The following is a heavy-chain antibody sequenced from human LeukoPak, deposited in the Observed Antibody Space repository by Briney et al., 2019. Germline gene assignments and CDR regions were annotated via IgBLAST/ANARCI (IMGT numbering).Heavy chain of an antibody. J-gene: IGHJ4*02. D-gene: IGHD3-9*01. V-gene: IGHV3-30*04. CDR2: ISYDGSNK. CDR3: ARGGYYNVLTGFRSRILGFDY. CDR1: GFTFSSYA. Sequence: PGGSLRLSCAASGFTFSSYAMHWVGQAPGKGLEWVAVISYDGSNKYYADSVKGRFTISRDNSKNTLYLQMNSLRAEDTALYYCARGGYYNVLTGFRSRILGFDYWGQGTLVTVSS.